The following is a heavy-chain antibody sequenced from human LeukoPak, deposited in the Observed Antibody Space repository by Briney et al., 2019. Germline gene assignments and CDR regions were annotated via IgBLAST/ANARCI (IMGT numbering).Heavy chain of an antibody. Sequence: GGSLKLSCAASGFTFSGSAMHWVRQASGKGLEWVGRIRSKANSYATAYAASVKGRFTISRDDSKNTAYLQMNSLKTEDTAVYYCTSTIFGVANEGNYYYYYMDVWGKGTTVTVSS. V-gene: IGHV3-73*01. CDR3: TSTIFGVANEGNYYYYYMDV. CDR2: IRSKANSYAT. J-gene: IGHJ6*03. CDR1: GFTFSGSA. D-gene: IGHD3-3*01.